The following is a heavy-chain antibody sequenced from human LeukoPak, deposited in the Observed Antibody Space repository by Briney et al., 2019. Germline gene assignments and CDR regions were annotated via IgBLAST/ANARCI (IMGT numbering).Heavy chain of an antibody. J-gene: IGHJ4*02. D-gene: IGHD3-3*01. CDR3: AGYDFCSGYHTFDY. CDR1: GFTFSSYE. CDR2: ISSSGSTI. V-gene: IGHV3-48*03. Sequence: GGSLRLSCAASGFTFSSYEMNWVRQAPGKGLEWVSYISSSGSTIYYADSVKGRFTISRDNAKNSQYLQMNSLRAEDTAVYYCAGYDFCSGYHTFDYWGQGTLVTVSS.